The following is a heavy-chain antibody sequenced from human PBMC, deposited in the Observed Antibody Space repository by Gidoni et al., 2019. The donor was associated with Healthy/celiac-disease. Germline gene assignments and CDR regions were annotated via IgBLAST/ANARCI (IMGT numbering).Heavy chain of an antibody. J-gene: IGHJ3*02. Sequence: EVQLVQSGAEVKKPGESLKISCQGSGYSFTSYWIGWVRQMPGKGREWMGIIYPGNSDTGYSPPCQGKVTISADKPFITAYLQWSSRKASDTAMYYCARRSGYYDGDGAFDIWGQGKMVTVSS. CDR2: IYPGNSDT. D-gene: IGHD3-3*01. CDR1: GYSFTSYW. CDR3: ARRSGYYDGDGAFDI. V-gene: IGHV5-51*01.